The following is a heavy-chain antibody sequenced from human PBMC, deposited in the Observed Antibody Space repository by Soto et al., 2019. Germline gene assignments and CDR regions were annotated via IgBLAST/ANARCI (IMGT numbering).Heavy chain of an antibody. Sequence: GGSLRLSCAASGFTFSSYSMNWVRQAPGKGLEWVSSISSSSSYIYYADSVKGRFTISRDNAKNSLYLQMNSLRAEDTAVYYCAREGNYDILTGYYAQGAYYYGMDVWGQGTTVTVSS. J-gene: IGHJ6*02. CDR2: ISSSSSYI. CDR1: GFTFSSYS. CDR3: AREGNYDILTGYYAQGAYYYGMDV. D-gene: IGHD3-9*01. V-gene: IGHV3-21*01.